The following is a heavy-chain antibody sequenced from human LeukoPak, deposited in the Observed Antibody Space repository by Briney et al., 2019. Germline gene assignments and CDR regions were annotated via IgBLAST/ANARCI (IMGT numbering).Heavy chain of an antibody. CDR1: GGSISNYW. CDR3: ARSIYCSSTSCRDY. V-gene: IGHV4-59*12. J-gene: IGHJ4*02. D-gene: IGHD2-2*01. Sequence: PSETLSLTCTVSGGSISNYWWSWIRQPPGKGLEWIGYVFDSGGTNYNPSLKSRVTISVDTSKNQFSLKLSSVTAADTAVYYCARSIYCSSTSCRDYWGQGTLVTVSS. CDR2: VFDSGGT.